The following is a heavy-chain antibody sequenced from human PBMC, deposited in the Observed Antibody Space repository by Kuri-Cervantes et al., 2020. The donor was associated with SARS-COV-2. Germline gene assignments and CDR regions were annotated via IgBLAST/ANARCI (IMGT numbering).Heavy chain of an antibody. Sequence: GESLKISCAASGFTFSSYGMHWVRQAPGKGLEWVAVIWSDGTNKYYADSAKGRFTISRDNSKNTLYLQMNSLRAEDTAVYFCARALYGGRLDYSTTSGYYYEGMGVWGQGTMVTVSS. CDR3: ARALYGGRLDYSTTSGYYYEGMGV. D-gene: IGHD2/OR15-2a*01. CDR1: GFTFSSYG. CDR2: IWSDGTNK. J-gene: IGHJ6*02. V-gene: IGHV3-33*08.